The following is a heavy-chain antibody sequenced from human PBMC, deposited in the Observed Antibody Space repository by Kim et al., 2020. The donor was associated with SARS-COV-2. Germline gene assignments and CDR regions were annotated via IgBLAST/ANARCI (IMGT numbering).Heavy chain of an antibody. D-gene: IGHD3-10*01. V-gene: IGHV7-4-1*02. J-gene: IGHJ3*01. Sequence: ASVKVSCKASGHIFSSYAMNWVRQAPGQGLEWMGWINTNTGNPTYAQGFTGRFVFSLDTSDSTTYLQITSLKSEDTAVYYCASSMLYGVISAFDLWGQGTMVTFSS. CDR3: ASSMLYGVISAFDL. CDR2: INTNTGNP. CDR1: GHIFSSYA.